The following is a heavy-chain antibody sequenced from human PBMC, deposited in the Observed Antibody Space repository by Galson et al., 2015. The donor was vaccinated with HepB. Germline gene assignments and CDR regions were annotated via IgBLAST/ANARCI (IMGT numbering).Heavy chain of an antibody. CDR2: ISPYNGDT. Sequence: SVKVSCKASGYTFNNHFIIWVRQAPGQGLECMGWISPYNGDTNYGQKFQHRVTMTTDTSTTTAYMELRSLRSDDTAVYYCARGAMTNHFLDHWGQGTLVTVSS. CDR1: GYTFNNHF. J-gene: IGHJ4*02. V-gene: IGHV1-18*01. D-gene: IGHD4-11*01. CDR3: ARGAMTNHFLDH.